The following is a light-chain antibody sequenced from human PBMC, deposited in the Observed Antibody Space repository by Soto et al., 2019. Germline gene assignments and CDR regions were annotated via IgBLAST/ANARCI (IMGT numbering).Light chain of an antibody. J-gene: IGLJ1*01. CDR2: DVS. V-gene: IGLV2-14*03. CDR1: SRDVGGYNF. CDR3: CSYASSTSYV. Sequence: SVVTPPSSLSGSPGQSITLSCTGTSRDVGGYNFVTWYQQHPGEAPKLMIHDVSSRASGVPNRFSGSKSGTTASLTISGLQAEDEADYYCCSYASSTSYVFGTGTKVTVL.